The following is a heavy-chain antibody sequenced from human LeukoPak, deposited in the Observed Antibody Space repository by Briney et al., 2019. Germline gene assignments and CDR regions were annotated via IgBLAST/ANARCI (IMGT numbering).Heavy chain of an antibody. CDR2: IYYSGST. CDR1: GGSINSYY. J-gene: IGHJ5*02. Sequence: SETLSLTCTVSGGSINSYYWSWIRQPPGKGLEWIGYIYYSGSTNYNPSLKSRVTISVDTSKNQFSLKLSSVTAADTAVYYCASMVVAPTNWFDPWGQGTLVTVSS. D-gene: IGHD2-21*01. V-gene: IGHV4-59*01. CDR3: ASMVVAPTNWFDP.